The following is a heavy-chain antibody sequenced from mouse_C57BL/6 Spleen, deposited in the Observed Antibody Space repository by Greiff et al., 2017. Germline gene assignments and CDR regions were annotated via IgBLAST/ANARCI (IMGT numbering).Heavy chain of an antibody. CDR3: ARDNGSSPWFAY. Sequence: EVMLVESGGGLVKPGGSLKLSCAASGFTFSSYAMSWVRQTPEKRLEWVATISDGGSYTYYPDNVKGRFTISRDNAKNNLYLQMSHMTSEDTAMYYCARDNGSSPWFAYWGQGTLVTVSA. CDR2: ISDGGSYT. V-gene: IGHV5-4*01. CDR1: GFTFSSYA. J-gene: IGHJ3*01. D-gene: IGHD1-1*01.